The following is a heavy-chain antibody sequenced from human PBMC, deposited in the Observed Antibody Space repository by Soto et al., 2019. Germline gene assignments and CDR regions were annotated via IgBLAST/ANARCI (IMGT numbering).Heavy chain of an antibody. CDR2: IYYSGST. V-gene: IGHV4-59*08. CDR3: ARNYDFWSGYLPRKDFYYYYYYMDV. J-gene: IGHJ6*03. Sequence: SETLSLTCTVSGGSISSYYWSWIRQPPGKGLEWIGYIYYSGSTNYNPSLKSRVTLSVDTSKNQFSLKLSSVTAADTAVYYCARNYDFWSGYLPRKDFYYYYYYMDVWGKGTTVTVSS. CDR1: GGSISSYY. D-gene: IGHD3-3*01.